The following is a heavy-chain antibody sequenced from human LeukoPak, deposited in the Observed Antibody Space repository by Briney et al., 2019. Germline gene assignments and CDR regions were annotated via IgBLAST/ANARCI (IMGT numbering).Heavy chain of an antibody. V-gene: IGHV3-21*01. D-gene: IGHD5-18*01. CDR2: ISSSSSYI. CDR1: GFTFSSYS. CDR3: ARDALPRGCSYGYSDY. J-gene: IGHJ4*02. Sequence: GGSLRLSCAASGFTFSSYSMNWVRQAPGKGLEWVSSISSSSSYIYYADSAKGRFTISRDNAKNSMYLQMNSLRAEDTAVYYCARDALPRGCSYGYSDYWGQGTLVTVSS.